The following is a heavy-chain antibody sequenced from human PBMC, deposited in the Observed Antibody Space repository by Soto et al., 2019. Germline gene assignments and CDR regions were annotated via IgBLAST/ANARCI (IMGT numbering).Heavy chain of an antibody. CDR1: GFTFKSNA. CDR2: ISYDGSNK. CDR3: TSSSVSDIVVVAAASELDY. V-gene: IGHV3-30*04. D-gene: IGHD2-15*01. Sequence: GGSLRLSCAASGFTFKSNAMHWVRQAPGKGLEWVAVISYDGSNKHYTDSVKGRFTISRDNSKNTLYLQMTGLRPEDTAVYHCTSSSVSDIVVVAAASELDYWGQGTLVTVSS. J-gene: IGHJ4*02.